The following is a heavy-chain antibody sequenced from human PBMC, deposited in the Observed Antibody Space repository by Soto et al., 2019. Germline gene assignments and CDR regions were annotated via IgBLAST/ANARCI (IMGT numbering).Heavy chain of an antibody. CDR2: INPNSGGT. Sequence: ASVKVSCKASGYTFTVYYMHGVLRSAGQGLDGMGWINPNSGGTNYAQKFQGWVTMTRDTSISTAYMELSRLRSDDTAVYYCARGAVVPAAYMDVWGQGTTVTVSS. CDR3: ARGAVVPAAYMDV. D-gene: IGHD2-2*01. CDR1: GYTFTVYY. J-gene: IGHJ6*02. V-gene: IGHV1-2*04.